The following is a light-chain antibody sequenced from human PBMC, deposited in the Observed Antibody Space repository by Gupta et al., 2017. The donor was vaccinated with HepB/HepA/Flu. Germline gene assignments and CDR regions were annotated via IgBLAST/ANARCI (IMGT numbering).Light chain of an antibody. J-gene: IGKJ1*01. Sequence: EIVLTPSPATLSVSPGERATLTCWASQSVSSNLAWYQQKPGQAPRLLIYGASTRATGIPARFSGSGSGTEFTLTISSLQSEDFAVYYCQQYKNWPWTFGQGTKVEIK. CDR2: GAS. CDR3: QQYKNWPWT. CDR1: QSVSSN. V-gene: IGKV3-15*01.